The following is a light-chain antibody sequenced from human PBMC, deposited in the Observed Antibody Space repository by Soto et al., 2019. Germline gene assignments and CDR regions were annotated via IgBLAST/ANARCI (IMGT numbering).Light chain of an antibody. Sequence: DIQMTQSPSSLSASVGYRVTITCRASQNIDSYLNWYQQRPGRAPKLLIYGASSLQSGVPSRFSGSGFGTDFTLTISSLRPEDFAVYYCQESYSVSLIFGGGTTGDIK. CDR2: GAS. V-gene: IGKV1-39*01. J-gene: IGKJ4*01. CDR3: QESYSVSLI. CDR1: QNIDSY.